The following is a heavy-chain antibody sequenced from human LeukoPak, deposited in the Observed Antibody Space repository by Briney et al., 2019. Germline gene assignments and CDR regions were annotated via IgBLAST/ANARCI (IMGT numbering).Heavy chain of an antibody. V-gene: IGHV5-51*01. CDR3: ARHLLPAAVTSYDAFDV. CDR2: IYPGDSDT. J-gene: IGHJ3*01. D-gene: IGHD2-15*01. Sequence: GESLKISCKGSGYSFTNYWIGWVRQMPGKGLEWMGIIYPGDSDTRYSPSFQGQVTISADKSISTAYLQWSSLKASDTAMYYCARHLLPAAVTSYDAFDVWGQGTMVTVSS. CDR1: GYSFTNYW.